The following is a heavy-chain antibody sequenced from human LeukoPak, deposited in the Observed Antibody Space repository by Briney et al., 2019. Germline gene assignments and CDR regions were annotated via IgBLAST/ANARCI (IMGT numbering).Heavy chain of an antibody. CDR3: ARQGGCSSTSCFSRMDV. Sequence: SETLSLTCAVYGGSFSGYYWSWIRQPPGKGLEWIGEINHSGSTNYNPSLKSRVTISVDTSKNQFSLKLSSVTAADTAVYYCARQGGCSSTSCFSRMDVWGQGTTVTVSS. V-gene: IGHV4-34*01. CDR1: GGSFSGYY. CDR2: INHSGST. D-gene: IGHD2-2*01. J-gene: IGHJ6*02.